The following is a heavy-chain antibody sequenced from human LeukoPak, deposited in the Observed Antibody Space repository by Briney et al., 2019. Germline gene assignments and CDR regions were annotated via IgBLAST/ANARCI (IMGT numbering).Heavy chain of an antibody. D-gene: IGHD3-22*01. CDR1: GASISSDSYY. CDR2: IYGSGDI. V-gene: IGHV4-61*02. CDR3: ARGLYDSSGYYNRLGAFDI. J-gene: IGHJ3*02. Sequence: SETLSLTCTVSGASISSDSYYWSWIRQPAGKGLEWIGRIYGSGDINYNPSLRSRVTISADTSKNQFSLELNSVTAADTAVYYCARGLYDSSGYYNRLGAFDIWGQGTMVTVSS.